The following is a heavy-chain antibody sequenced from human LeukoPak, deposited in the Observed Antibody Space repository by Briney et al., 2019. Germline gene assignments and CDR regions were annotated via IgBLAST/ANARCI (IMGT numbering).Heavy chain of an antibody. J-gene: IGHJ4*02. V-gene: IGHV3-30*04. Sequence: SCKVSGYTLTELSMHWVRQAPGKGLEWVAVISYDGSNKYYADSVKGRFTISRDNSKNTLYLQMNSLRAEDTAVYYCARDLLLDPLSTYSSSPRGLDYWGQGTLVTVSS. D-gene: IGHD6-13*01. CDR3: ARDLLLDPLSTYSSSPRGLDY. CDR1: GYTLTELS. CDR2: ISYDGSNK.